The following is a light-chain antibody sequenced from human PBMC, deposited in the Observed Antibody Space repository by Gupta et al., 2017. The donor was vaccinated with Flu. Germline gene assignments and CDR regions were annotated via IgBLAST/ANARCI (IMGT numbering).Light chain of an antibody. Sequence: QSALTQPPSASGSLGHSVTLSCTGTSSDVGGYNHVSWYQQHPGKAPKLMIYEVTKRPSGVPDRFSGSTSGNTASLTVSGLQTDDEADYYCSSYAGSDFFVFGTGTRVTVL. CDR1: SSDVGGYNH. V-gene: IGLV2-8*01. J-gene: IGLJ1*01. CDR3: SSYAGSDFFV. CDR2: EVT.